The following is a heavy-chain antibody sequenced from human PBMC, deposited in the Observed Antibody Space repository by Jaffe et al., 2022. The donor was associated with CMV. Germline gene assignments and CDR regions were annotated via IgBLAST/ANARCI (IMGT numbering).Heavy chain of an antibody. CDR2: IDWDDDK. CDR3: ARIRRIANDYYYYYGMDV. CDR1: GFSLSTSGMC. Sequence: QVTLRESGPALVKPTQTLTLTCTFSGFSLSTSGMCVSWIRQPPGKALEWLALIDWDDDKYYSTSLKTRLTISKDTSKNQVVLTMTNMDPVDTATYYCARIRRIANDYYYYYGMDVWGQGTTVTVSS. V-gene: IGHV2-70*01. J-gene: IGHJ6*02. D-gene: IGHD6-13*01.